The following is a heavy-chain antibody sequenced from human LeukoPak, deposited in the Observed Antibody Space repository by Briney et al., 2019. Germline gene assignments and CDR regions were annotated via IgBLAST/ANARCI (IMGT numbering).Heavy chain of an antibody. CDR2: ISYDGSNK. Sequence: GGSLRLSCVGSGFTFSSYAMHWVRQAPGKGLEWVAVISYDGSNKYYADSVKGRFTISRDNSKNTLYLQMNSLRAEDTAVYYCARDRGVVVTAIGLDYWGQGTLVTVSS. D-gene: IGHD2-21*02. V-gene: IGHV3-30*04. J-gene: IGHJ4*02. CDR3: ARDRGVVVTAIGLDY. CDR1: GFTFSSYA.